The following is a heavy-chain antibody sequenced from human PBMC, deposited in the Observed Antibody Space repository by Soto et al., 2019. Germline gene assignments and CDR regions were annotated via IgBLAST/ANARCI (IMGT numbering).Heavy chain of an antibody. Sequence: KTSETLSLTCTVSGGSISSSSYYWGWIRQPPGKGLEWIGSIYYSGSTYYNPSLKSRVTISVDTSKNQFSLKLSSVTAADTAVYYCARLPGYDFWSGYYDYYYGMDVWGQGTTVTVSS. CDR3: ARLPGYDFWSGYYDYYYGMDV. V-gene: IGHV4-39*01. J-gene: IGHJ6*02. CDR1: GGSISSSSYY. CDR2: IYYSGST. D-gene: IGHD3-3*01.